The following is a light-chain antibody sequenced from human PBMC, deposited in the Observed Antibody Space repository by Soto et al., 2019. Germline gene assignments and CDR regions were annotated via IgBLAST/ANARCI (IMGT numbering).Light chain of an antibody. Sequence: DIQMTQSPSSLSASVGDRVTITCRASQNINNYLNWYQQKPGKAPTLLIYTESSLHTGVPSRFSGRGSGTDFSLTISSLQPEDFATYYCQQTYSTPHTFGQGTKLEIK. CDR2: TES. J-gene: IGKJ2*01. CDR1: QNINNY. V-gene: IGKV1-39*01. CDR3: QQTYSTPHT.